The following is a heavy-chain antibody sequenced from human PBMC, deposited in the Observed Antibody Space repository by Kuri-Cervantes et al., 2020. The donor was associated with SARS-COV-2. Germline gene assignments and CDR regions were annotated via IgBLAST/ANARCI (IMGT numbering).Heavy chain of an antibody. D-gene: IGHD3-10*01. CDR1: GFTVSSNY. CDR3: VKDYYGSGINWIFDS. Sequence: ETLSLTCAASGFTVSSNYMSWVRQAPGKGLEWVSGIYSGGSTYYADSVKGRFTISRDNSNNTLYLQMNSLRAEDTAVYYCVKDYYGSGINWIFDSWGQGALVTVSS. J-gene: IGHJ4*02. CDR2: IYSGGST. V-gene: IGHV3-53*01.